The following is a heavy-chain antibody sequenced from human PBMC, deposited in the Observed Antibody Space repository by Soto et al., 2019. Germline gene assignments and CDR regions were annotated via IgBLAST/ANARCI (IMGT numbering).Heavy chain of an antibody. Sequence: QLQLQESGSGLVKPSQTLSLTCAVSGGSISSGGYSWSWIRQPPGKGLEWIGYIYHSGSTYYNPSLKSRVIISVDRSKYQFSLQLSSVTAADTAVYYCAAGGGLPRYYWGQGTLVTVSS. CDR2: IYHSGST. CDR1: GGSISSGGYS. D-gene: IGHD5-12*01. V-gene: IGHV4-30-2*01. CDR3: AAGGGLPRYY. J-gene: IGHJ4*02.